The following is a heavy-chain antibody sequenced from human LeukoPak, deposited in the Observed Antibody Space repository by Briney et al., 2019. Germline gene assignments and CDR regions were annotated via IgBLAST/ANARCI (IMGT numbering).Heavy chain of an antibody. J-gene: IGHJ4*02. Sequence: GGCLRLSCAASGFTFSSYSMDWVRQAPGKGPEWVANIKEDGSEKYYVDSVKGRFTISRDNAKNSLSLQVNSLRAEDTAVYYCARSRSGYYEDYWGQGTLVTVSS. CDR1: GFTFSSYS. D-gene: IGHD3-22*01. CDR2: IKEDGSEK. CDR3: ARSRSGYYEDY. V-gene: IGHV3-7*01.